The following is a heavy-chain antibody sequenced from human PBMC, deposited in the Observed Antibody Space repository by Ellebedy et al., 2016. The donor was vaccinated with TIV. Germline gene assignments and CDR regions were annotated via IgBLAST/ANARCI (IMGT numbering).Heavy chain of an antibody. V-gene: IGHV4-61*05. J-gene: IGHJ5*02. CDR1: GGSISSSSYY. Sequence: MPSETLSLTCTVSGGSISSSSYYWSWLRQPPGKGLEWIGYIYYSGSTNYNPSLKSRVTISVDTSKNQFSLKLSSVTAADTAVYYCARATGYSSGWYGPPPGWFDPWGQGTLVTVSS. CDR3: ARATGYSSGWYGPPPGWFDP. D-gene: IGHD6-19*01. CDR2: IYYSGST.